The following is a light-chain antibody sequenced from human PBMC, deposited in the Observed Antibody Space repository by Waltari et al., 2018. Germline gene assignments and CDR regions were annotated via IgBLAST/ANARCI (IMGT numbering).Light chain of an antibody. Sequence: QSVLTQPPSASGTPGQRVSISCSGSSSNIGKKSVSWYQQLPGSATKLLIYGNNKPPSGVPDRFSGSKSGTSASLALSGLQSEDEADYYCATWDDNLNGLFGGGTKLTVL. V-gene: IGLV1-44*01. CDR2: GNN. CDR1: SSNIGKKS. J-gene: IGLJ2*01. CDR3: ATWDDNLNGL.